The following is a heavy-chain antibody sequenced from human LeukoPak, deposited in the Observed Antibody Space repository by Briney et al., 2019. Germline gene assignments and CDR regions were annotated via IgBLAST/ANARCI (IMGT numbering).Heavy chain of an antibody. Sequence: PSETLSLTCTVSGGSITNYHWSWIRQPPGKGLEWIGYIYYSGSTNYNPSLKSRVTISVDTSKNQFSLKLSSVTAADTAVYYCARGGRIAAAGTRKYFQHWGQGTLVTVSS. D-gene: IGHD6-13*01. J-gene: IGHJ1*01. CDR2: IYYSGST. CDR3: ARGGRIAAAGTRKYFQH. CDR1: GGSITNYH. V-gene: IGHV4-59*12.